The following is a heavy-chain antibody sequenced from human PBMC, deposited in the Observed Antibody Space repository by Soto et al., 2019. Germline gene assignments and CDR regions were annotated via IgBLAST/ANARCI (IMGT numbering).Heavy chain of an antibody. CDR3: ARTVQWLNWFDP. Sequence: PGGSLRLSCAASGFTFSSYSMNWVRQAPGKGLEWVSSISSGSSYIYYADSVKGRFTISRDNAKNSLYLQMNSLRAEDTAVYYCARTVQWLNWFDPWGQGTLVNV. J-gene: IGHJ5*02. V-gene: IGHV3-21*01. D-gene: IGHD6-19*01. CDR1: GFTFSSYS. CDR2: ISSGSSYI.